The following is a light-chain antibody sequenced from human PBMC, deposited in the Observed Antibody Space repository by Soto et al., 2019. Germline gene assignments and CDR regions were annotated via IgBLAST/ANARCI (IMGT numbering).Light chain of an antibody. J-gene: IGLJ3*02. CDR2: GNS. CDR3: QSYDSSLREV. CDR1: SSNIGAGYD. Sequence: QSVLTQPPSVSGAPGQRVTISCTGSSSNIGAGYDVHWYQQLPGTAPKLLIYGNSNRPSGVPDRFSGSKSGTSASLAITGLQAADEADYYCQSYDSSLREVFGGGTKVTVL. V-gene: IGLV1-40*01.